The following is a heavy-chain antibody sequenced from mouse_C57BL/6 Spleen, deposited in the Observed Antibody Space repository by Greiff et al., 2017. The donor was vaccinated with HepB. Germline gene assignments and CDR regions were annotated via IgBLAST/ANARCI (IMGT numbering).Heavy chain of an antibody. Sequence: VQLQQPGAELVRPGSSVKLSCKASGYTFTSYWMDWVKQRPGQGLEWIGNIYPSDSETHYNQKFKDKATLTVDKSSSTAYMQLSSLTSEDSAVYYCARGAYYSNYPVAYWGQGTLVTVSA. CDR3: ARGAYYSNYPVAY. CDR1: GYTFTSYW. CDR2: IYPSDSET. V-gene: IGHV1-61*01. J-gene: IGHJ3*01. D-gene: IGHD2-5*01.